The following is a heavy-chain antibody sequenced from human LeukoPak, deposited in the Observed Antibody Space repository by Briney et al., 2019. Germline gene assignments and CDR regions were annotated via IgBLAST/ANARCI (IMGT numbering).Heavy chain of an antibody. V-gene: IGHV3-15*01. Sequence: PGGSLRLSCAASGFIFNNGWMSWVRQAPGKGLEWVARVKSRVNGGTTDYAAPVQGRFTISRDDSKNTLFLQMNSLKTEDTAVYYCTTQGDWALVYWGQGTLVTVSS. CDR2: VKSRVNGGTT. D-gene: IGHD3-9*01. J-gene: IGHJ4*02. CDR3: TTQGDWALVY. CDR1: GFIFNNGW.